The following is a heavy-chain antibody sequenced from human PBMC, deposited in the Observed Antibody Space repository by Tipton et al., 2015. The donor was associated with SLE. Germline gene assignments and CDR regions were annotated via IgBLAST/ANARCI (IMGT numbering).Heavy chain of an antibody. V-gene: IGHV3-73*01. D-gene: IGHD6-6*01. CDR3: TKDPEPYSRSSPGDY. Sequence: SLRLSCAASGFTFSGSAMHWVRQASGKGLEWVGRIRSKANSYATAYAASVKGRFTISRDDSKNTAYLQMNSLKTEDTAVYYCTKDPEPYSRSSPGDYWGQGTLVTVSS. J-gene: IGHJ4*02. CDR1: GFTFSGSA. CDR2: IRSKANSYAT.